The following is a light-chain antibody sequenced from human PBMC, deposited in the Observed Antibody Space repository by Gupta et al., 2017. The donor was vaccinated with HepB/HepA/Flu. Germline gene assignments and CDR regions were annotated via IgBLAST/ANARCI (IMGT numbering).Light chain of an antibody. CDR1: SSNIGSNY. J-gene: IGLJ2*01. V-gene: IGLV1-47*01. CDR3: AAWDDSLSGQEVV. CDR2: RNT. Sequence: QSVLTQPPSASGTPGQRVTISCSGSSSNIGSNYVYWYQQLPGTAPKLLIYRNTQRPSGVPDRFSGSKSGTSASLAISGLRSEDEADYYCAAWDDSLSGQEVVFGGGTKLTVL.